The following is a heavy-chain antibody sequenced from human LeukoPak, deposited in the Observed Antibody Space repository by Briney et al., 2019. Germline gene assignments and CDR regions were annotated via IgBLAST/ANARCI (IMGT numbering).Heavy chain of an antibody. D-gene: IGHD2-21*02. V-gene: IGHV4-4*02. CDR1: GGSISSSNW. J-gene: IGHJ3*02. CDR3: ARNDCPRDVFDI. Sequence: RPSGTLSLTCAVSGGSISSSNWWSWVRQPPGKGLEWIGVIYHGGSTNYNPSLESRVSISVDKSKNLFSLKLNSVTAADTAVYYCARNDCPRDVFDIWGQGAMVTVFS. CDR2: IYHGGST.